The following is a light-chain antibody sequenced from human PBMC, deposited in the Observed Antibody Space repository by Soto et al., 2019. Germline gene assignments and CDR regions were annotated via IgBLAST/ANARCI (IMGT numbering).Light chain of an antibody. Sequence: QSFLTQPPSASGTPGQRVTISCSGSSSNIGSNYVYWYQQLPVTATKLLIYRNNQRPSWVPDRFSCSKSGTSASLAISGLRSEDEADYYCEAWDDSRXGYWVFGGGTQLT. CDR3: EAWDDSRXGYWV. CDR1: SSNIGSNY. CDR2: RNN. J-gene: IGLJ3*02. V-gene: IGLV1-47*01.